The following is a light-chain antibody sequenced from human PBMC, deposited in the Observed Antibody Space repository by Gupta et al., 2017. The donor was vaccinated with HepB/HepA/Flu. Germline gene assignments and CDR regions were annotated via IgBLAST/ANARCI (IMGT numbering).Light chain of an antibody. V-gene: IGKV3-20*01. CDR2: GAS. CDR3: QQYDSSPLT. J-gene: IGKJ4*01. CDR1: QSISSSY. Sequence: EIVLTQSPGTLSLSPGERATLSCRASQSISSSYLAWYQQIPGQAPRLLIYGASSRATGIPDRFSGSGSGTDFTLIISRLEPEDFAVYYCQQYDSSPLTFGGGTKVEIK.